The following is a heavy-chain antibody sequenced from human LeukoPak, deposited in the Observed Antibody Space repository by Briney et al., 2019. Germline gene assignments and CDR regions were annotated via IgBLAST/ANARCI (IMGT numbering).Heavy chain of an antibody. CDR3: ARARNYYDSSGYYHSYWYFDL. Sequence: SETLSLTCAVYGGSFNDYYWNWIRQPPGKGLEWIGEINLRGSTTYNPSLKSRVTISLDESKNQFSLKLSSVTAADTAVYYCARARNYYDSSGYYHSYWYFDLWGRGTLVTVSS. D-gene: IGHD3-22*01. J-gene: IGHJ2*01. CDR2: INLRGST. V-gene: IGHV4-34*01. CDR1: GGSFNDYY.